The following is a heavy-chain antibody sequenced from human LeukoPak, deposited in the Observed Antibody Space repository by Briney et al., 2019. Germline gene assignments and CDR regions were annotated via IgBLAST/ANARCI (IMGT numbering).Heavy chain of an antibody. CDR3: VRGPPEYCSGGSCYSGRNWFDP. D-gene: IGHD2-15*01. V-gene: IGHV1-2*02. CDR2: INPSSGGA. J-gene: IGHJ5*02. Sequence: ASVKVSCKASGFTFTAYYLHWVRQAPGQGLEWMGWINPSSGGADYAQKFQGRVTMTRGTSISTAYMALSRLTSDDTAVYYCVRGPPEYCSGGSCYSGRNWFDPWGQGTLVTVSS. CDR1: GFTFTAYY.